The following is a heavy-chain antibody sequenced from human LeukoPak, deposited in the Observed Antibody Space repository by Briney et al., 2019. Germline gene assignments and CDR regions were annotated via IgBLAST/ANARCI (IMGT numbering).Heavy chain of an antibody. V-gene: IGHV4-31*03. CDR3: ARGWGGSTSTVTTRPRYFDL. D-gene: IGHD4-11*01. Sequence: SQTLSLTCTVSGGSISSGGYYWSWIRQPPGKGLEWIGYIYYSGSTYYNPSLKSRVTISVGTSKNQFSLKLSSVTAADTAVYYCARGWGGSTSTVTTRPRYFDLWGRGTLVTVSS. CDR2: IYYSGST. CDR1: GGSISSGGYY. J-gene: IGHJ2*01.